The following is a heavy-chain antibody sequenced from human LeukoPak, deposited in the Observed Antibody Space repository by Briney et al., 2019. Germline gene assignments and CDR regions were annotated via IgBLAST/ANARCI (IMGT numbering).Heavy chain of an antibody. V-gene: IGHV4-4*07. D-gene: IGHD1-7*01. CDR3: ARGGANYMNYGWFDP. Sequence: PSETLSLTGSVSGGSISAYHWAWIRQPAGKGLEWIGRIYTSGSTDYNPSLKSRVTISVDTSKDQFSLKLASLTAADTAVYYCARGGANYMNYGWFDPWGQGTLVTVSS. CDR1: GGSISAYH. J-gene: IGHJ5*02. CDR2: IYTSGST.